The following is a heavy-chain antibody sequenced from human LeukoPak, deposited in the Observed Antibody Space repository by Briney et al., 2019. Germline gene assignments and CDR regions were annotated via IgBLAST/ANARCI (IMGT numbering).Heavy chain of an antibody. V-gene: IGHV3-7*01. D-gene: IGHD2-8*01. CDR3: XXXXXXXXXNGVCYFYYYYYMDV. J-gene: IGHJ6*03. CDR2: IKQDGSEK. Sequence: PGGSLRLSCAASGFTFSSYWMSWVRQAPGKGLEWVANIKQDGSEKYYVDSVEGRFTISRDNAKNSLYLQMNSLRAEDTAVCYCXXXXXXXXXNGVCYFYYYYYMDVWGKGTTVTVSS. CDR1: GFTFSSYW.